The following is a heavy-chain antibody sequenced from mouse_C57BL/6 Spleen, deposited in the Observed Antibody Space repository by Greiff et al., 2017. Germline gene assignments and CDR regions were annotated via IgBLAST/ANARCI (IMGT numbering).Heavy chain of an antibody. CDR3: ARRDGSSSFAY. CDR2: FLPYNDDT. V-gene: IGHV1-47*01. J-gene: IGHJ3*01. CDR1: GYTFTTYP. Sequence: QVQLQQSGAELVKPGASVKMSCKASGYTFTTYPIEWMKQNHGKSLEWIGNFLPYNDDTKYNEKFKGKATLTVEKSSSTDYLELSRLISDDSAVYCCARRDGSSSFAYWGQGTLVTVSA. D-gene: IGHD1-1*01.